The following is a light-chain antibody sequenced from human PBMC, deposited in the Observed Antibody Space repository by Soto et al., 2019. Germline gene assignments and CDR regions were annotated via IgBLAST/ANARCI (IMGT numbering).Light chain of an antibody. J-gene: IGKJ4*01. V-gene: IGKV3-15*01. CDR1: QGVSSN. CDR3: QQYNNWPPLT. CDR2: GAS. Sequence: EIVMTQSPATLSVSPGERATLSCRASQGVSSNLAWYQQKPGQAPRLLIYGASTRATGIPARFSGSGSGTEFTLPISSLQSEDFAVYYCQQYNNWPPLTFGGGTKVDIK.